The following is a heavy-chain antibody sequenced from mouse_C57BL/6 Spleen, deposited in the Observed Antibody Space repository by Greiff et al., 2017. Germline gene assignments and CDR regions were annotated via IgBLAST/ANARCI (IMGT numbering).Heavy chain of an antibody. CDR3: ARTGTGGYFDY. CDR1: GYAFSSYW. V-gene: IGHV1-80*01. CDR2: IYPGDGDT. J-gene: IGHJ2*01. D-gene: IGHD4-1*01. Sequence: QVQLQQSGAELVKPGASVKISCKASGYAFSSYWMNWVKQRPGKGLEWIGQIYPGDGDTNYNGKFKGKATLTADKSSSTAYMQLSSLTSEDSAVYFCARTGTGGYFDYGGQGTTLTVSS.